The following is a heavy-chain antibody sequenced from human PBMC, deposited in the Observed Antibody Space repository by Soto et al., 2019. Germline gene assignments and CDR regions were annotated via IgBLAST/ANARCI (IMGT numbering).Heavy chain of an antibody. Sequence: GASVKVSCKASGYTFTSYGLNWVRRAPGQGLEWMGRIASHDGSTVSAQSFQGRPTLTRDTFTNTAYLELGALTSDDTGLYFCWRNDGDDSTNFWGQGTLVTVSS. D-gene: IGHD3-22*01. V-gene: IGHV1-18*04. CDR1: GYTFTSYG. CDR3: WRNDGDDSTNF. CDR2: IASHDGST. J-gene: IGHJ4*02.